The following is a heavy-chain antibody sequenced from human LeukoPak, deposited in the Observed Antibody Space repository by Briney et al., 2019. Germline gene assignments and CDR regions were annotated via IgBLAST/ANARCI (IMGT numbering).Heavy chain of an antibody. CDR2: IKQDGSEK. J-gene: IGHJ6*03. CDR1: GFTFSSYW. V-gene: IGHV3-7*01. CDR3: AREGEYSSGGFYHYYYYYMAV. D-gene: IGHD6-19*01. Sequence: PGGSLRLSCAASGFTFSSYWMSWVRQAPGKGLEWVANIKQDGSEKYYVDSVKGRFTISSDNAKNSLYLQMNSLRAEDTAVYYFAREGEYSSGGFYHYYYYYMAVGGKGTRVTFS.